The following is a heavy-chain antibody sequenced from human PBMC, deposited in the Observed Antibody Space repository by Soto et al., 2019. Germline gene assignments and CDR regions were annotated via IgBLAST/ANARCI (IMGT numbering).Heavy chain of an antibody. J-gene: IGHJ4*02. CDR2: ITPFSGDV. Sequence: QMQLVQSGAEVKKTGSSVTVSCNALGNTFTYRYLHWIRQAPGQALEWMGWITPFSGDVHYAQKFQVRFSITRDRSINTAYMQMSSLRSEDTAMYFCAGGGAGSGPFTWELPDHWGQGTLVTVSS. CDR3: AGGGAGSGPFTWELPDH. V-gene: IGHV1-45*02. D-gene: IGHD1-26*01. CDR1: GNTFTYRY.